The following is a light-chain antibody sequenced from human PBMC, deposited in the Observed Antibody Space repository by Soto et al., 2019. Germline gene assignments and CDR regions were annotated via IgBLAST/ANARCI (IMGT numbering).Light chain of an antibody. CDR2: ENS. Sequence: PGQKVTISCSGSSSNIGNSYVSWFQQLPGTAPKLLISENSKRPSGIPDRFSGSKSGTSATLDITGLQTGDEADYYCGTWDNSLSAGVFGTGTKVTVL. J-gene: IGLJ1*01. CDR1: SSNIGNSY. V-gene: IGLV1-51*02. CDR3: GTWDNSLSAGV.